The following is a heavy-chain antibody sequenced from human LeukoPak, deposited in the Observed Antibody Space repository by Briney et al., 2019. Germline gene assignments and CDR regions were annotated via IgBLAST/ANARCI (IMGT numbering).Heavy chain of an antibody. D-gene: IGHD6-13*01. V-gene: IGHV3-30*01. CDR2: ISYDGSNK. CDR1: GFTFSSYA. CDR3: ARDRVRRIAGSMDV. J-gene: IGHJ6*03. Sequence: GGSLRLSCAASGFTFSSYAMHWVRQAPGKGLEWVAVISYDGSNKYYADSVKGRFTISRDNSKNTLYLQMNSLRAEDTAVYYCARDRVRRIAGSMDVWGKGTTVTVSS.